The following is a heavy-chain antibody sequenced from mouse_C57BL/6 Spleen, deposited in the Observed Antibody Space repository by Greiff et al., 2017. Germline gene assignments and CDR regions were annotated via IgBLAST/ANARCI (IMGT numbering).Heavy chain of an antibody. Sequence: QVQLKESGAELVKPGASVKISCKASGYAFSSYWMNWVKQRPGKGLEWIGQIYPGDGDTNYNGKFKGKATLTADKSSSTAYMQLSSLTSEDSAVYFCARPYYYGSSLFAYWGQGTLVTVSA. V-gene: IGHV1-80*01. CDR1: GYAFSSYW. CDR2: IYPGDGDT. J-gene: IGHJ3*01. D-gene: IGHD1-1*01. CDR3: ARPYYYGSSLFAY.